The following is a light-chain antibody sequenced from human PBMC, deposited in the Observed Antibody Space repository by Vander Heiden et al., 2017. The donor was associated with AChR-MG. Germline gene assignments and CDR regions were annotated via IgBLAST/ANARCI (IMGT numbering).Light chain of an antibody. J-gene: IGKJ5*01. CDR2: ETS. CDR1: LSVNNF. V-gene: IGKV3-11*01. CDR3: QQRRNWPLIS. Sequence: EIVLTQSPATLSLSPGERATLSCRASLSVNNFLAWYQKKPGQAPRLVIYETSSRATGIPTRFSGSGSGTEFNLTISSLEPEDFAIYYCQQRRNWPLISFGQGTRLEIK.